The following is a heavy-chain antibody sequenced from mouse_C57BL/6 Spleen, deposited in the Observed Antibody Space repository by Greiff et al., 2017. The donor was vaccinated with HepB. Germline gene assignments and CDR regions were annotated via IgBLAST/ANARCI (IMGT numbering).Heavy chain of an antibody. CDR3: ARGSPSYWYFDV. J-gene: IGHJ1*03. Sequence: VQLQQPGAELVKPGASVKLSCKASGYTFTSYWMQWVKQRPGQGLEWIGEIDPSDSYTNYNQKFKGKATLTVDTSSSTAYMQLSSLTSEDSAVYYCARGSPSYWYFDVWGTGTTVTVSS. V-gene: IGHV1-50*01. D-gene: IGHD1-1*02. CDR2: IDPSDSYT. CDR1: GYTFTSYW.